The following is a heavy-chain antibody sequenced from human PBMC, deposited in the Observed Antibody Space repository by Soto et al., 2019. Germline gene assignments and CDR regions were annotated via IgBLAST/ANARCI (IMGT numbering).Heavy chain of an antibody. CDR1: GFTFSSYG. CDR3: GGDSSGYYFDY. CDR2: ISSDGSNK. Sequence: QVQLVESGGGVVQPGRSLRLSCAASGFTFSSYGMHWVRQAPGKGLEWVAVISSDGSNKYYEDSVKGRFTISRDNSKNTLHLQMNSLRAEDTAVYYCGGDSSGYYFDYWGQGTLVTVSS. D-gene: IGHD3-22*01. V-gene: IGHV3-30*03. J-gene: IGHJ4*02.